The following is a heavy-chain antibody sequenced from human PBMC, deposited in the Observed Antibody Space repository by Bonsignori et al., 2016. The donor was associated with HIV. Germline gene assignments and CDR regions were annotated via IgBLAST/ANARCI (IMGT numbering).Heavy chain of an antibody. Sequence: WVRQAPGQGLEWIGWINPTSGGTKYAQKFHGRVTVSSDTSISTAYMELSRLTSDDTAVYYCVRGRWELPLVGYWGQGTLVTVSS. J-gene: IGHJ4*02. CDR3: VRGRWELPLVGY. V-gene: IGHV1-2*02. CDR2: INPTSGGT. D-gene: IGHD1-26*01.